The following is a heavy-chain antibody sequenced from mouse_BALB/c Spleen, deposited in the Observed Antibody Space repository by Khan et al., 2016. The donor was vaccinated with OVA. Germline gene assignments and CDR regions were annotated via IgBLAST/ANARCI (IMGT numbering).Heavy chain of an antibody. CDR2: ISTGGSYT. Sequence: EVQLQESGGGLVRPGGSLKLSFAASGFSFSSYSMSWVRQTPEKMLELVATISTGGSYTYYPDSVKGRFTISRDHAKHTLYLQMSSLKSEDTAMYYCTRHRGYSVSNPYFDYWGIDTTLTVSS. CDR1: GFSFSSYS. CDR3: TRHRGYSVSNPYFDY. V-gene: IGHV5-6-4*01. J-gene: IGHJ2*01. D-gene: IGHD1-1*01.